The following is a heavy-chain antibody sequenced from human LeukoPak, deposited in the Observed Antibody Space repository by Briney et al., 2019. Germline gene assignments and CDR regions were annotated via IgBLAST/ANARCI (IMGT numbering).Heavy chain of an antibody. CDR3: ARGGYCSSTSCYAGRLDY. J-gene: IGHJ4*02. CDR1: GGSISSSSYY. D-gene: IGHD2-2*01. Sequence: PSETLSLTCTVSGGSISSSSYYWSWIRQPPGKGLEWIGEINHSGSTNYNPSLKGRVTISVDTSKNQFSLKLSSVTAADTAVYYCARGGYCSSTSCYAGRLDYWGQGTLVTVSS. CDR2: INHSGST. V-gene: IGHV4-39*07.